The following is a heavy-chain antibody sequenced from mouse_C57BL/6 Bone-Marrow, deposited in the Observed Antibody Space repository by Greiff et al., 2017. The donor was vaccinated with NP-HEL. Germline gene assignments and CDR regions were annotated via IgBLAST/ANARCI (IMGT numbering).Heavy chain of an antibody. Sequence: QVQLKQSGAELMKPGASVKLSCKATGYTFTGYWIAWVKQRPGHGLEWIGEILPGSGSTNYNEKFKGKATFTADTSSNTAYMQLSSLTTEDSAIYYCARGGDYGSSYDWYFDVWGTGTTVTVSS. J-gene: IGHJ1*03. D-gene: IGHD1-1*01. CDR1: GYTFTGYW. CDR2: ILPGSGST. V-gene: IGHV1-9*01. CDR3: ARGGDYGSSYDWYFDV.